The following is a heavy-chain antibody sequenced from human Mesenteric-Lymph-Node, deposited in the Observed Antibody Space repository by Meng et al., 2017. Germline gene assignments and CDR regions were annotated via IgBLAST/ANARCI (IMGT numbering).Heavy chain of an antibody. D-gene: IGHD3-10*01. V-gene: IGHV3-7*01. CDR2: IKQDESER. CDR1: GFTFTTYG. J-gene: IGHJ6*02. Sequence: GESLKISCAASGFTFTTYGIHWVRQAPGKGLEWVANIKQDESERYYVDSVKGRFTISRDNAKNSLYLQMNSLRAEDTAVYYCARDLLGAIMVRGVIAKYYYGMDVWGQGTTVTVSS. CDR3: ARDLLGAIMVRGVIAKYYYGMDV.